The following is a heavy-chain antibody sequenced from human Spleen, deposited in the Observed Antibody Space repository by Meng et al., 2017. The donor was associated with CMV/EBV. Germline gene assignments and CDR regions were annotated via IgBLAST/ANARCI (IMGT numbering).Heavy chain of an antibody. Sequence: GESLKISCAASGFTFSSYRMNWVRQAPGKGLEWVSSISSSSYIYYADSVQGRFTISRDNAKNSLYLQMNSLRAEDTAVYYCARAFPFDYWGQGALVTVSS. CDR1: GFTFSSYR. D-gene: IGHD2/OR15-2a*01. CDR2: ISSSSYI. CDR3: ARAFPFDY. J-gene: IGHJ4*02. V-gene: IGHV3-21*01.